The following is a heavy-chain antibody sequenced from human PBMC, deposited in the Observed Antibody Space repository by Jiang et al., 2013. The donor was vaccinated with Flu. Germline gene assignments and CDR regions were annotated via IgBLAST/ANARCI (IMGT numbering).Heavy chain of an antibody. V-gene: IGHV1-8*01. D-gene: IGHD3-22*01. J-gene: IGHJ4*02. CDR2: MNPNSGNT. CDR3: ARVHHRHSSGYYNY. Sequence: LEWMGWMNPNSGNTGYAQKFQGRVTMTRNTSVSTAYMELSSLRSEDTAVYYCARVHHRHSSGYYNYWGQGTLVTVSS.